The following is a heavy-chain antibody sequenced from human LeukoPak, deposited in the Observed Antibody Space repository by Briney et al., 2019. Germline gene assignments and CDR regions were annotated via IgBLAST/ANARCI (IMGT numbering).Heavy chain of an antibody. CDR3: ARELPSDTPVPGTQLDAFDI. CDR1: GDSVSSNSAA. D-gene: IGHD6-19*01. V-gene: IGHV6-1*01. Sequence: TLSLTCAISGDSVSSNSAAWNWIRQSPSRGLEWLGRTYYRSKWYLDYALSVKSRITINPDTSKNQFSLQLNSVTPEDTAVYYCARELPSDTPVPGTQLDAFDIWGQGTMVTVSS. CDR2: TYYRSKWYL. J-gene: IGHJ3*02.